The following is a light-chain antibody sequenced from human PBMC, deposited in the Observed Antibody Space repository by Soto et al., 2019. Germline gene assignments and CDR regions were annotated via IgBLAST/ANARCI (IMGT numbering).Light chain of an antibody. Sequence: DLVMTQSPLSLPVTPGEPASISCRSSQSLLHSNGNTYFNWYLQRPGQSPQLLIYLGSNRASGVPDRFSGSGSGTDFTLKISRVEAEDVGVYYCMQALQTPRTFGQGTKVEIK. J-gene: IGKJ1*01. CDR2: LGS. CDR3: MQALQTPRT. V-gene: IGKV2-28*01. CDR1: QSLLHSNGNTY.